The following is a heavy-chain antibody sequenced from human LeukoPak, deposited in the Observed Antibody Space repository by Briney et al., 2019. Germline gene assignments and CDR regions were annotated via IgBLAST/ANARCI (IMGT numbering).Heavy chain of an antibody. J-gene: IGHJ4*02. Sequence: ASVKVSCKASGYTFTSYGISWVRQAPGQWVEWMGIINPSGGRTSYAQKFQGRVTMTRDTSTSTVYMELSSLRSEDTAVYYCARWDSSSSVRPIDSWGQGTLVTVSS. CDR1: GYTFTSYG. D-gene: IGHD6-6*01. V-gene: IGHV1-46*01. CDR3: ARWDSSSSVRPIDS. CDR2: INPSGGRT.